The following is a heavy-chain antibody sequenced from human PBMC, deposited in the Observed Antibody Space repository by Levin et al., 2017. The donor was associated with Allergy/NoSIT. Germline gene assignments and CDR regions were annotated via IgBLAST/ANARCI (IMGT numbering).Heavy chain of an antibody. D-gene: IGHD3-10*01. CDR1: GYTFINYG. CDR2: ITAYNGNT. CDR3: ARDLSPGYGSGRYYNGAPNDY. V-gene: IGHV1-18*01. Sequence: PGESLKISCKASGYTFINYGFSWVRQAPGQGLEWMGWITAYNGNTNYAQKFQGRLIMRTDTSTSTVYMELRSLRSDDTAVYYCARDLSPGYGSGRYYNGAPNDYWGQGTLVTVSS. J-gene: IGHJ4*02.